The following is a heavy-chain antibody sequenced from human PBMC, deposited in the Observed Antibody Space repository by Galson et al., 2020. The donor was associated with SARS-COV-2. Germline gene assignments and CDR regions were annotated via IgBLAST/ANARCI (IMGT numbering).Heavy chain of an antibody. CDR3: ARGGEWELPYYFDY. CDR1: GFTFSNYV. V-gene: IGHV3-30*04. D-gene: IGHD1-26*01. Sequence: GESLKISCAASGFTFSNYVMHWVRQAPGKGPEWVAVTSSDGSNSFYADSLKGRFTISRDNSKSTLYLQMNSLRAEDTAVYYCARGGEWELPYYFDYWGQGTLVTVSS. CDR2: TSSDGSNS. J-gene: IGHJ4*02.